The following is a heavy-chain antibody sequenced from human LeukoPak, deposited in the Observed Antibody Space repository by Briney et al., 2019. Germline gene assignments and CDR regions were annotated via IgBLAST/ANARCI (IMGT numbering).Heavy chain of an antibody. V-gene: IGHV1-69*13. CDR2: IIPIFGTA. J-gene: IGHJ4*02. D-gene: IGHD6-19*01. CDR3: ARVGIAVAGTIDY. Sequence: ASVKVSCKVSGYTLTELSMHWVRQAPGQGLEWMGGIIPIFGTANYAQKFQGRVTITADESTSTAYMELSSLRSEDTAVYYCARVGIAVAGTIDYWGQGTLVTVSS. CDR1: GYTLTELS.